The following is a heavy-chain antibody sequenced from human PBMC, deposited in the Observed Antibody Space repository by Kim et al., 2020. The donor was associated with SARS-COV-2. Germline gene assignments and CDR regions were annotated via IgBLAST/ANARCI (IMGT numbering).Heavy chain of an antibody. CDR3: ARASFPKELWEDAFDI. V-gene: IGHV3-21*01. Sequence: SVKGRFTISRDNAKNSLYLQMNSLRAEDTAVYYCARASFPKELWEDAFDIWGQGTMVTVSS. J-gene: IGHJ3*02. D-gene: IGHD5-18*01.